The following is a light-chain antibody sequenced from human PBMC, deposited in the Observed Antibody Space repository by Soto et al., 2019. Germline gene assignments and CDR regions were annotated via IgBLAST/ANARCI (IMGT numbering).Light chain of an antibody. V-gene: IGKV1-5*03. Sequence: DIQMTQSPSTLSASVGDRVTITCRASQSISSWLAWYQQKPGKAPKLLIYKASSLERGVPSRFSGSGSGTEFTLTISSLQPDDFATYYCQQYNSYQGTFGQGTKVDIK. CDR1: QSISSW. CDR3: QQYNSYQGT. J-gene: IGKJ1*01. CDR2: KAS.